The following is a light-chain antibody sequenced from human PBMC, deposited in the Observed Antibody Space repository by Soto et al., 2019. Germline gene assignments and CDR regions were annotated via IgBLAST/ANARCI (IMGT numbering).Light chain of an antibody. CDR3: SSYAGNNNRYV. CDR1: SSDVGTYNY. Sequence: QSALTQPPSASGSHGQSVTISCTGTSSDVGTYNYVSWYQQHPGKAPKLMIYEVNKRPAGVPDRFSGSKSGIMAALTVSGIQAEDEADYYCSSYAGNNNRYVFGTGTKVTVL. V-gene: IGLV2-8*01. CDR2: EVN. J-gene: IGLJ1*01.